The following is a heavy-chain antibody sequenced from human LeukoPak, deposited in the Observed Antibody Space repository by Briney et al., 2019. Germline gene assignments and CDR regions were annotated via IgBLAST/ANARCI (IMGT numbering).Heavy chain of an antibody. V-gene: IGHV4-39*01. CDR2: INYSGVT. Sequence: PSETLSLTCIVSGGSFSSDRHYWAWIRQSPRKGLEWIGSINYSGVTHYNPSLKSRVTISEDTSKDQFSLKLTSVTAADTAVYYCAGHNYHGSGTMGAFDIWGQGTMVTVSS. J-gene: IGHJ3*02. D-gene: IGHD3-10*01. CDR3: AGHNYHGSGTMGAFDI. CDR1: GGSFSSDRHY.